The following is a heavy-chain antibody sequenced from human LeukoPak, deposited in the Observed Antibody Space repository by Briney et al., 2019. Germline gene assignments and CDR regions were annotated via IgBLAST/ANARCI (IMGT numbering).Heavy chain of an antibody. J-gene: IGHJ4*02. CDR1: GFTFSRYD. D-gene: IGHD4-23*01. CDR3: AKTLSSYGGSDY. Sequence: GGSLRLSCAASGFTFSRYDMHWVRQSTGKGLEWISIIGTSGDTYYAGSVKGRFTISRENAKNSLSLQMDSLRAGDTAVYYCAKTLSSYGGSDYWGQGTLVTVSS. V-gene: IGHV3-13*01. CDR2: IGTSGDT.